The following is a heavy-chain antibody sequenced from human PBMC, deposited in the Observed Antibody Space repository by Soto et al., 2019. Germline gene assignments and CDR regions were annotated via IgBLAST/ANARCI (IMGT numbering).Heavy chain of an antibody. CDR3: ARSQGSSTSLEIFYYYYYGMDV. J-gene: IGHJ6*02. CDR1: GGTFSSYA. Sequence: SVKVSCKASGGTFSSYAISWVRQAPGQGLEWMGGIIPISDTTNYAQKFQGRVTITADESTSTAYMELSSLRSEDTAVYYCARSQGSSTSLEIFYYYYYGMDVWGQGTTVTVSS. D-gene: IGHD2-2*01. V-gene: IGHV1-69*13. CDR2: IIPISDTT.